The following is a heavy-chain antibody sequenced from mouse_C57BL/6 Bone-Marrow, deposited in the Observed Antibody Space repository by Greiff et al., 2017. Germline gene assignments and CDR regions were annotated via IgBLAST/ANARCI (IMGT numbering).Heavy chain of an antibody. CDR1: GFNIKNTY. J-gene: IGHJ3*01. CDR3: ARSSYYSNYSWFAY. Sequence: EVQLQQSVAELVRPGASVKLSCTASGFNIKNTYMHWVKQRPEQGLEWIGRIDPANGNTKYAPKFQGKATITADTSSNTAYLQLSSLTSEDTDICYSARSSYYSNYSWFAYWGQGTLVTVSA. D-gene: IGHD2-5*01. V-gene: IGHV14-3*01. CDR2: IDPANGNT.